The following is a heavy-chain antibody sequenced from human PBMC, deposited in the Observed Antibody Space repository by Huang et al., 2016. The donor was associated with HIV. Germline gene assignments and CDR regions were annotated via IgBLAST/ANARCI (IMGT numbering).Heavy chain of an antibody. CDR3: ARVLLWFGELLKSPAFDY. CDR1: GGGFRGYY. J-gene: IGHJ4*02. V-gene: IGHV4-34*02. CDR2: INRNGYT. D-gene: IGHD3-10*01. Sequence: QVQLQQWGAGLLKPSETLSLTCAVYGGGFRGYYWSGIRQPPGKGRGWIGEINRNGYTNDNPSLKSRVSISLDTAKNQFSLRLTSVTAADTAVYYCARVLLWFGELLKSPAFDYWGQGTLVTVSS.